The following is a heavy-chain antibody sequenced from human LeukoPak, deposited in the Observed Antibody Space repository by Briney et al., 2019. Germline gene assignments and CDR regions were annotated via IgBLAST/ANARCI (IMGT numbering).Heavy chain of an antibody. CDR1: GGSINRSKYY. Sequence: SETLSLTCTVSGGSINRSKYYWGWIRQPPGKGLEWIGSIYYGGSMYYNPSLKSRVTISVDTSKNQFSLKLSSVTAADTAVYYCARFLPAAKRGTAFDIWGQGTMVTVSS. CDR2: IYYGGSM. CDR3: ARFLPAAKRGTAFDI. J-gene: IGHJ3*02. D-gene: IGHD2-2*01. V-gene: IGHV4-39*07.